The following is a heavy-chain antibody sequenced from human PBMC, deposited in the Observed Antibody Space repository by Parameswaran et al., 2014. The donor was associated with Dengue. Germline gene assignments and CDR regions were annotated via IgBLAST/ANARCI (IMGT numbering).Heavy chain of an antibody. CDR3: ARGLIDY. J-gene: IGHJ4*02. Sequence: VRQMPGKGLEWIGYIYFSGNTYYNPSLRSRVSISVDTSKNQLSLRLTSVTAADTAVYFCARGLIDYWGQGTPVTVSS. D-gene: IGHD3-16*01. CDR2: IYFSGNT. V-gene: IGHV4-30-4*01.